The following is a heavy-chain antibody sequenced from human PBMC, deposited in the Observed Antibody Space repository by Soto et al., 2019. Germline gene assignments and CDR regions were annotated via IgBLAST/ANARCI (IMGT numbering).Heavy chain of an antibody. CDR1: GGTFSSYT. Sequence: QVQLVQSGAEVKKPGSSVKVSCKASGGTFSSYTISWVRQAPGQGLEWMGRIIPILGIANYAQKFQGRVTIPADKSTSTAYMELSSLRSEETAVYYCARDRIAVAGTWDYWGQGTLVTVSS. CDR2: IIPILGIA. D-gene: IGHD6-19*01. CDR3: ARDRIAVAGTWDY. J-gene: IGHJ4*02. V-gene: IGHV1-69*08.